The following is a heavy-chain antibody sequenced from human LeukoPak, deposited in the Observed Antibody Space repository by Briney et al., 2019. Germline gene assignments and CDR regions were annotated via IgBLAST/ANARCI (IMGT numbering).Heavy chain of an antibody. J-gene: IGHJ4*02. CDR1: GFTFSSYA. D-gene: IGHD3-16*01. CDR2: ISGSGGST. CDR3: ARDLRSFTAQFDY. Sequence: GGSLRLSCAASGFTFSSYAMSWVRQAPGKGLEWVSAISGSGGSTYYADSVKGRFTISRDNAKNTLYLQMNSLRAEDTAVYYCARDLRSFTAQFDYWGQGTLVTVSS. V-gene: IGHV3-23*01.